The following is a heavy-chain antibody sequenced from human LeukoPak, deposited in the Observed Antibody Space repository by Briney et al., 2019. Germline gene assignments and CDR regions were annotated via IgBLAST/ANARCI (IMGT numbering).Heavy chain of an antibody. D-gene: IGHD3-22*01. J-gene: IGHJ4*02. Sequence: SETLSLTCTVSGGSISSSSYYWGWIRQPPGKGLEWIGSIYYSGSTYYNPSLKSRVTISVDTSKNQFSLKLSSVTAADTAVYYCARDHYDSSARDYWGQGTLVTVSS. CDR1: GGSISSSSYY. CDR2: IYYSGST. CDR3: ARDHYDSSARDY. V-gene: IGHV4-39*07.